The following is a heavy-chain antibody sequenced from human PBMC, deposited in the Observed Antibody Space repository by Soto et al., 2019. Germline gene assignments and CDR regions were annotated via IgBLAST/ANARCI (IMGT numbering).Heavy chain of an antibody. V-gene: IGHV4-4*02. Sequence: QVQLHESGPGLVKPSETLSLTCAVSGGSVNNNKWWSWVRQPPGKGLEWIGDIHSSGYTNYNPSLKSRATIFVDKPKNQFSVKLTSVTAADTAVYFCAGQWLAGYGAFDTWGQGTLVTVSS. D-gene: IGHD6-19*01. J-gene: IGHJ5*02. CDR1: GGSVNNNKW. CDR3: AGQWLAGYGAFDT. CDR2: IHSSGYT.